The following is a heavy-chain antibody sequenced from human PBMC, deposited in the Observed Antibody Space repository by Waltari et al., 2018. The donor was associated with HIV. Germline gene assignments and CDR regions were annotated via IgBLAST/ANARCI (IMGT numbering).Heavy chain of an antibody. V-gene: IGHV1-18*01. D-gene: IGHD3-22*01. Sequence: QIHLVQSGAEVKKPGASVKVSCKASGYTFRDYGSSWVRQAPGQGLEWMGWISGLSEERRNYAQKFQGRVTLSTDTSTTTAYMELRSLRSDDTAIYYCARGSLLRNWLDPWGQGTLVTVSS. CDR2: ISGLSEERR. CDR3: ARGSLLRNWLDP. CDR1: GYTFRDYG. J-gene: IGHJ5*02.